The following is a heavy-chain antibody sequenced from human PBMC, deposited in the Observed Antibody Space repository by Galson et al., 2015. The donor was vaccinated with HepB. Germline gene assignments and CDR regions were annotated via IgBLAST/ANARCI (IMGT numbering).Heavy chain of an antibody. CDR3: ARDEGDHGWFDP. V-gene: IGHV3-7*01. Sequence: SLRLSCAASGFTFNNYWMSWVRQAPGRGPEWVANTKQDGSEKYYVDSVKGRFTISRDNAKNSLYLQINSLRAEDMAVYYCARDEGDHGWFDPWGQGTLVTVSS. D-gene: IGHD3-16*01. J-gene: IGHJ5*02. CDR1: GFTFNNYW. CDR2: TKQDGSEK.